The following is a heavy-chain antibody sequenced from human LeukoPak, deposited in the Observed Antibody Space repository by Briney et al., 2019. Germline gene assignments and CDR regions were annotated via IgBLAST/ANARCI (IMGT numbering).Heavy chain of an antibody. CDR1: GFTFSSYE. CDR3: ARGVGSSWSGWFDP. CDR2: ISHSGRTI. D-gene: IGHD6-13*01. Sequence: GGSLRLSCAASGFTFSSYELNWVRQAPGKGLEWVSYISHSGRTIYSADSVKGRFTISRDNAKNSLYLQMNSLRAEDTAVYYCARGVGSSWSGWFDPWGQGTLVTVSS. J-gene: IGHJ5*02. V-gene: IGHV3-48*03.